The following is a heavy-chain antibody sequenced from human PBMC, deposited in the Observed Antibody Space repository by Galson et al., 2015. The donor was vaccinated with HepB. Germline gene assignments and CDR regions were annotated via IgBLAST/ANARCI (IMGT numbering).Heavy chain of an antibody. J-gene: IGHJ3*01. CDR3: ARAGGALYYDYIWGSYRFDAFDF. D-gene: IGHD3-16*02. Sequence: SLRLSCAASGFTFSSHWMSWVRQAPGKRLEWVANINQGGNEKYYVDSVSGRFTISRDNARNSLYLQMDSLRAEDTAVYYCARAGGALYYDYIWGSYRFDAFDFWGQGTVVTVSS. CDR2: INQGGNEK. CDR1: GFTFSSHW. V-gene: IGHV3-7*03.